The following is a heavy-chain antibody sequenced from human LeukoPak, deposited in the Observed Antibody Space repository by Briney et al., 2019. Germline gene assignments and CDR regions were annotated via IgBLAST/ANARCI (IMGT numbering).Heavy chain of an antibody. V-gene: IGHV3-30-3*01. CDR1: GFTFSSYA. CDR3: ARGGGLDV. CDR2: ISYDGSNK. Sequence: SLRLSCAASGFTFSSYAMNWVRQAPGKGLEWVALISYDGSNKDYADSVKGRFTISRDNAKNSLYLQMSNLRAEDTAVYFCARGGGLDVWGQGATVTVSS. D-gene: IGHD3-16*01. J-gene: IGHJ6*02.